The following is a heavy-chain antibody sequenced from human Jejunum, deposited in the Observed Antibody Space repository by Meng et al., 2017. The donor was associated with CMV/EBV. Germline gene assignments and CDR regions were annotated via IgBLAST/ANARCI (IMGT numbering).Heavy chain of an antibody. CDR1: FDDYA. CDR2: ISWNSGKI. V-gene: IGHV3-9*01. J-gene: IGHJ6*02. CDR3: AKGRGSSWTGYFYGMDV. Sequence: FDDYAMLWVRQAPGKVLEWVSGISWNSGKINLADSVQSRFTISRDNAKNSLYLQMNSLRIEDTALYYCAKGRGSSWTGYFYGMDVWGQGTTVTVSS. D-gene: IGHD3/OR15-3a*01.